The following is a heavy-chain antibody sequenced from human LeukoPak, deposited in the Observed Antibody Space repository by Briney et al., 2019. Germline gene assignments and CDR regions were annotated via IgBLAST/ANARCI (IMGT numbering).Heavy chain of an antibody. CDR1: GYTFTGYY. D-gene: IGHD6-13*01. CDR3: AKSRSHIAAAGTGFYYYGMDV. J-gene: IGHJ6*02. CDR2: INPNSGGT. V-gene: IGHV1-2*02. Sequence: ASVKVSCKASGYTFTGYYMHWVRQAPGQGLEWMGWINPNSGGTNYAQKFQGRVTMTRDTSISTAYMELSRLRSGDTAVYYCAKSRSHIAAAGTGFYYYGMDVWGQGTTVTVSS.